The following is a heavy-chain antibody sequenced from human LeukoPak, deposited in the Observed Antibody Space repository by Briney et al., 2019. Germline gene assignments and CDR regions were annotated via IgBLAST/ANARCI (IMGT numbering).Heavy chain of an antibody. CDR2: IYYSGST. CDR3: ARDPGGMAVVVAPPDY. D-gene: IGHD2-15*01. CDR1: GGSISSSSYY. Sequence: SETLSLTCTVSGGSISSSSYYWGWIRQPPGKGLEWIGSIYYSGSTYYNPSLKSRVTISVDTSKNQFSLKLSSVTAADTAVYYCARDPGGMAVVVAPPDYWGQGTLVTVSS. V-gene: IGHV4-39*07. J-gene: IGHJ4*02.